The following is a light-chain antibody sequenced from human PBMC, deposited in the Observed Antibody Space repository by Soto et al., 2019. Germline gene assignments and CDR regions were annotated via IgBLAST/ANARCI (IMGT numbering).Light chain of an antibody. CDR2: ATS. CDR1: QDISCW. V-gene: IGKV1-12*01. Sequence: DIQMTQFPSSVAASVGDRVTITCRASQDISCWLAWYQQKPGKAPQILIYATSRLQNEVPTRFSGSASGTDFTLTISSLQSEDFATYYCQQGKSFPLTFGGGTQVEIK. CDR3: QQGKSFPLT. J-gene: IGKJ4*01.